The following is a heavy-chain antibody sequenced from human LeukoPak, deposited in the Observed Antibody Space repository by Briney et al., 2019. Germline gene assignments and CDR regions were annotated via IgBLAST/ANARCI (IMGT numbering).Heavy chain of an antibody. J-gene: IGHJ4*02. V-gene: IGHV1-2*02. Sequence: ASVKVSCKTSGYSFTAFYIHWVRQAPGQGLEWMGWIHPRRGDTNYAQKFQGRVTMTRDTSISTAYMELTRLGSDDTAVYYCARDGDGYNLGYWGQGVLVTVSS. D-gene: IGHD5-24*01. CDR2: IHPRRGDT. CDR1: GYSFTAFY. CDR3: ARDGDGYNLGY.